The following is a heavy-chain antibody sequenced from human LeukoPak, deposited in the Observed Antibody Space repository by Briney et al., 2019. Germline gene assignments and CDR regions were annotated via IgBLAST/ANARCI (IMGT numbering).Heavy chain of an antibody. J-gene: IGHJ2*01. CDR3: ARADYGGNSVIWYFDL. Sequence: ASVKVSCKASGYTFTSYYMHWVRQAPGQGLEWMGIINPRGGSTSYAQKFQGRVTMTRDMSTSTVYMELSSLRSEDTAVYYCARADYGGNSVIWYFDLWGRGTLVTVSS. CDR1: GYTFTSYY. V-gene: IGHV1-46*01. D-gene: IGHD4-23*01. CDR2: INPRGGST.